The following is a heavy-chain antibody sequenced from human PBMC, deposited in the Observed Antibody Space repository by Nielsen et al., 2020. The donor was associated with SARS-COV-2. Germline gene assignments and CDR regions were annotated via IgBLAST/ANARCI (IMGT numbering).Heavy chain of an antibody. CDR1: GYTFTGYY. D-gene: IGHD2-15*01. J-gene: IGHJ4*02. Sequence: ASVKVSCKASGYTFTGYYMHWVRQAPGQGLEWMGWINPNSGGTNYAQKFQGRVTMTRDTSISTAYMELSRLRSDDTAVYYCARILRTRGVVVAGLAYWGQGTLVTVSS. V-gene: IGHV1-2*02. CDR2: INPNSGGT. CDR3: ARILRTRGVVVAGLAY.